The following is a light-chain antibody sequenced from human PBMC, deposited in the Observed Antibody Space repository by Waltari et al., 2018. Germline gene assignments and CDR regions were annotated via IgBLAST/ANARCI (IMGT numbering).Light chain of an antibody. J-gene: IGLJ3*02. CDR1: SSHTGVGDD. CDR3: QSYDSSLSGVV. CDR2: DNS. Sequence: QSVLTQPPSVSGAPGQRATSPSTGTSSHTGVGDDLHWYQQLPGKAPKLLIHDNSNRPAGVPDRCSGSKFGTSASLAITGLQAEDEAYYYCQSYDSSLSGVVFGGGTKLTVL. V-gene: IGLV1-40*01.